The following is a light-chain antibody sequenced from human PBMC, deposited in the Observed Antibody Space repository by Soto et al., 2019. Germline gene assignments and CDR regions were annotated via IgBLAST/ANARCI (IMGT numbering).Light chain of an antibody. CDR1: QGVSSSF. V-gene: IGKV3-20*01. CDR3: QQYGSSPPTVT. Sequence: EIVLTQSPGTLSLSPGERATLSCRASQGVSSSFLAWYQQKPGQAPRLLIYGASKRATGVPDRFSGSGSGTDFTLTITRLEPEDFAVYYCQQYGSSPPTVTFGPGTKVDIK. J-gene: IGKJ3*01. CDR2: GAS.